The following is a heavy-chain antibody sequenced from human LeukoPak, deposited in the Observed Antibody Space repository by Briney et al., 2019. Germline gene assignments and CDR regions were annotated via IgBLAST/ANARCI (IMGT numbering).Heavy chain of an antibody. CDR3: AVWLEGVCY. CDR2: SKNKANNKAKSYTT. D-gene: IGHD3-3*01. V-gene: IGHV3-72*01. J-gene: IGHJ4*02. Sequence: PGGSLRLSCAASGFTFSDHDMDWVRQPPGKGLEWVGRSKNKANNKAKSYTTDYAASVKGRFSISRDDSQKALYLQMNSLKSEDTAMYYCAVWLEGVCYWGQGTLVTVSS. CDR1: GFTFSDHD.